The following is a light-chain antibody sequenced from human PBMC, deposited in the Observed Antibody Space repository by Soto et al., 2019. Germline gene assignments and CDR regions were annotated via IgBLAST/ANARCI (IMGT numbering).Light chain of an antibody. V-gene: IGLV2-14*01. Sequence: QSALTQPASVSGSPGQSITISCTGASSDVGGYNYVSWHQQHPGKAPKLLIAEVTHRPSGVSNRFSGSKSGNTASLTISGLQAEDEADYYCSSYTSSNTQVFGGGTKVTVL. CDR1: SSDVGGYNY. J-gene: IGLJ2*01. CDR3: SSYTSSNTQV. CDR2: EVT.